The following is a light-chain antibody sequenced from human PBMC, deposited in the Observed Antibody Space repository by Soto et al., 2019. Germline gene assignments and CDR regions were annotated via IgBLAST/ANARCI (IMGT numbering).Light chain of an antibody. J-gene: IGKJ4*01. Sequence: EIVMTQSPATLSVSPGERATLSCRASESVSRNLAWYQQKPGQAPRLLIYAASTRATDIAARISGSGSGTEFNLTISRLQSEDFAVYYCQQYNKWPLTFGGGTKVEIE. CDR3: QQYNKWPLT. CDR2: AAS. CDR1: ESVSRN. V-gene: IGKV3-15*01.